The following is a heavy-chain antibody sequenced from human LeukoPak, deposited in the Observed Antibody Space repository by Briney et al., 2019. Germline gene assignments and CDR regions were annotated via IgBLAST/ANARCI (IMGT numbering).Heavy chain of an antibody. CDR3: SRDGGDYVDY. CDR1: GGSISSYY. J-gene: IGHJ4*02. V-gene: IGHV4-59*01. CDR2: IYYSEST. D-gene: IGHD4-17*01. Sequence: PSETLSLTCTVSGGSISSYYWSWIRQPPGKGLEWIGYIYYSESTNSNPPLKSLVTISVDTSKNQFSLKLSSVTAADTAVYYCSRDGGDYVDYWGQGTLVTVSS.